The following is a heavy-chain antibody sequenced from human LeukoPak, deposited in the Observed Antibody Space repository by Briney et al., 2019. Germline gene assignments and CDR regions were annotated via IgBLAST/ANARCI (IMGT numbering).Heavy chain of an antibody. D-gene: IGHD6-19*01. CDR2: IYHSGST. V-gene: IGHV4-59*01. Sequence: SETLSLTCSVSGGSISNYYWSWIRQPPGKGLEWIGHIYHSGSTNYNPSLKSRVTISVDTSKKQFSLKLSSVTAEDTAVYYCARAITPRVAASDYWGQGTLVTVSS. CDR1: GGSISNYY. CDR3: ARAITPRVAASDY. J-gene: IGHJ4*02.